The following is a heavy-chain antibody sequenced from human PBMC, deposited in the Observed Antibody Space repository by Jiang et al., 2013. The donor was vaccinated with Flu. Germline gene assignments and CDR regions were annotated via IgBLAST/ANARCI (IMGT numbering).Heavy chain of an antibody. CDR3: ARAKGSSSSFHFDY. CDR1: GFTVSSNY. V-gene: IGHV3-66*01. CDR2: IYSGGST. Sequence: VQLLESGGGLVQPGGSLRLSCAASGFTVSSNYMSWVRQAPGKGLEWVSVIYSGGSTYYADSVKGRFTISRDNSKNTLYLQMNSLRAEDTAVYYCARAKGSSSSFHFDYWGQGTLVTVSS. D-gene: IGHD6-6*01. J-gene: IGHJ4*02.